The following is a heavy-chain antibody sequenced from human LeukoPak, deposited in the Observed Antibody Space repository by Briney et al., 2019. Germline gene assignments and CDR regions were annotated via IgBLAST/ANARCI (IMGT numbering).Heavy chain of an antibody. CDR3: ARDLIGRSDS. CDR2: IHSGGST. J-gene: IGHJ4*02. D-gene: IGHD3-3*01. CDR1: GFNVSSNY. V-gene: IGHV3-53*01. Sequence: GGSLRLSCAASGFNVSSNYMSWVRQAPGKGLEWVAVIHSGGSTCYADSVKGRFTISRDNSKNTLYLQMNSLRAEDTAVYYCARDLIGRSDSWGQGTLVTVSS.